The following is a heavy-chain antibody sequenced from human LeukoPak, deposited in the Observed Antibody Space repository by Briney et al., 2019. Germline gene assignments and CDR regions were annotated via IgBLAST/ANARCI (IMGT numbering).Heavy chain of an antibody. CDR3: AKAPVTSCRGAYCYPFDS. CDR2: ISGSGDRT. D-gene: IGHD2-21*01. Sequence: GGSLRLSCAASGFTFSSYAMIWVRQAPGKGLEWISTISGSGDRTYYADSVRGRFTISRDNSKNTLYLQTNSLRAEDAAVYFCAKAPVTSCRGAYCYPFDSWGQGTLVTVSS. V-gene: IGHV3-23*01. CDR1: GFTFSSYA. J-gene: IGHJ4*02.